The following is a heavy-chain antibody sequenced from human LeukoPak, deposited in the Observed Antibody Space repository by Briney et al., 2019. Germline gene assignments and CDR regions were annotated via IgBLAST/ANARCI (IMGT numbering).Heavy chain of an antibody. V-gene: IGHV3-23*01. CDR2: ISGSGGST. Sequence: GGSLRLSCAASGFTFSSYAMSWVRQAPGKGLEWVSAISGSGGSTYYADSVKGRFTISRDNAKNSLYLQMNSLRAEDTAVYYCARDKQYSGSYDSFDYWGQGTLVTVSS. CDR1: GFTFSSYA. D-gene: IGHD1-26*01. J-gene: IGHJ4*02. CDR3: ARDKQYSGSYDSFDY.